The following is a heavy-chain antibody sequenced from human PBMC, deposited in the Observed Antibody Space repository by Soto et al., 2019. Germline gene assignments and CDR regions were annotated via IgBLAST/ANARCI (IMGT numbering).Heavy chain of an antibody. D-gene: IGHD4-4*01. V-gene: IGHV1-3*01. CDR3: ARGTVINYFDY. Sequence: QVQLVQSGAEVKKPGASVKVSCKASGYTFTSYAMHWVRQAPGQRLEWMGWINAGNGNTKYSQKFQGRVTITRDTSASTAYMELSSLRSEDTAVYSCARGTVINYFDYWGQGTLVTVSS. CDR2: INAGNGNT. CDR1: GYTFTSYA. J-gene: IGHJ4*02.